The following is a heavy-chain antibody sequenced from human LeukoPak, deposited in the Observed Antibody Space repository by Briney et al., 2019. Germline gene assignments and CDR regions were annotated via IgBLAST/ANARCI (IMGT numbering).Heavy chain of an antibody. CDR1: GGSISNYY. D-gene: IGHD2-2*01. J-gene: IGHJ4*02. CDR3: ATFSDFVLTPALVGQY. CDR2: IHISENT. Sequence: SETLSLTCTVSGGSISNYYWSWIRQSAGKGLEWIGHIHISENTNYNPSLRSRVTMSVDTSKNQFSLKLSSVTAADTAIYYCATFSDFVLTPALVGQYWGQGSLVTVSS. V-gene: IGHV4-4*07.